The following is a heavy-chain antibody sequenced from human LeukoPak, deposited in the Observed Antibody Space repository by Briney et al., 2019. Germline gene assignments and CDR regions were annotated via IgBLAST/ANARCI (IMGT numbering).Heavy chain of an antibody. J-gene: IGHJ4*02. CDR1: GLIFSGYG. Sequence: GGSLRLSCVASGLIFSGYGMHWVRQAPGKGLEWVSSISSSSSYIYYADSVKGRFTISRDNAKNSLYLQMNSLRAEDTAVYYCARDQGHYYDSSARFDYWGQGTLVTVSS. CDR3: ARDQGHYYDSSARFDY. D-gene: IGHD3-22*01. CDR2: ISSSSSYI. V-gene: IGHV3-21*01.